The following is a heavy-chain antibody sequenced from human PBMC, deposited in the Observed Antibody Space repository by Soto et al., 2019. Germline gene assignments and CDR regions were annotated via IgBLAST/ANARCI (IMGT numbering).Heavy chain of an antibody. Sequence: QVQLVQSGAEVKKPGASVKVSCKASGYTFSTYGFSWVRQAPGQGLEWMGWIGADNGDTNYAQNXXGXXTMTTDTSTTTSYMELRSLTSDDTAVYFCARDWKGAEGFEPWGQGTLVTVSS. D-gene: IGHD1-1*01. CDR2: IGADNGDT. CDR3: ARDWKGAEGFEP. V-gene: IGHV1-18*01. CDR1: GYTFSTYG. J-gene: IGHJ5*02.